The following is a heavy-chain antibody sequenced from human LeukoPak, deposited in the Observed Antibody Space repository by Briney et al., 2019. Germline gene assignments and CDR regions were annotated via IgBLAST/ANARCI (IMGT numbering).Heavy chain of an antibody. CDR3: ARNTAVMGRFDY. D-gene: IGHD6-19*01. V-gene: IGHV4-59*08. J-gene: IGHJ4*02. CDR2: IYYSGST. CDR1: GGSISSYY. Sequence: SETLSLTCTVSGGSISSYYWSWMRQPPGKGLEWIGYIYYSGSTNYNPSLKSRVTISVDTSNNQFSLKLSSVTAADTAVYYCARNTAVMGRFDYWGQGTLVTVSS.